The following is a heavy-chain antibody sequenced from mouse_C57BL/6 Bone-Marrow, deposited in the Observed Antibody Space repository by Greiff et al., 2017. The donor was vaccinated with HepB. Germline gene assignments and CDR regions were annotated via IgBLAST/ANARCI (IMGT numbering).Heavy chain of an antibody. J-gene: IGHJ1*03. CDR2: IYPGSGST. V-gene: IGHV1-55*01. CDR3: AKEGLYYDYPWYFDV. CDR1: GYTFTSYW. Sequence: QVQLQQPGAELVKPGASVKMSCKASGYTFTSYWITWVKQRPGQGLEWIGDIYPGSGSTNYNEKFKSKATLTVDTSSSTAYMQLSSLTSEDSAVYYCAKEGLYYDYPWYFDVWGTGTTVTVSS. D-gene: IGHD2-4*01.